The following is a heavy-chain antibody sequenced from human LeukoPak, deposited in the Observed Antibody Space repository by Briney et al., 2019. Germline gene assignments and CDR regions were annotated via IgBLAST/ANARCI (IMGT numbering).Heavy chain of an antibody. Sequence: PGGSLRLSCAASGFTFSSYSMNWVRQAPGKGLEWVSSISSSSSCIYCADSVKGRFTISRDNAKNSLYLQMNSLRAEDTAVYYCARVPSKNGDQYYFDYWGQGTLVTVSS. CDR3: ARVPSKNGDQYYFDY. V-gene: IGHV3-21*01. D-gene: IGHD4-17*01. CDR2: ISSSSSCI. J-gene: IGHJ4*02. CDR1: GFTFSSYS.